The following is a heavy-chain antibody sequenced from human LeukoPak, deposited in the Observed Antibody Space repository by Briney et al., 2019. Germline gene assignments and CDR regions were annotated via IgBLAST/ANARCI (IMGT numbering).Heavy chain of an antibody. CDR2: IIPIFGTA. CDR1: GGTFSSYA. CDR3: ASPRNYYGSGSYYRFDY. D-gene: IGHD3-10*01. J-gene: IGHJ4*02. V-gene: IGHV1-69*13. Sequence: GASVKVSCKASGGTFSSYAISWVRQAPGQGLEWMGGIIPIFGTANYAQKFQGRVTITADESTSTAYMELSSLRSEDTAVYCCASPRNYYGSGSYYRFDYWGQGTLVTVSS.